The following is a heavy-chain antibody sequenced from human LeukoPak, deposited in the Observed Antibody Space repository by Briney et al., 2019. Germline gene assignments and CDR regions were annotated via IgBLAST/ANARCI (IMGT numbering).Heavy chain of an antibody. D-gene: IGHD6-19*01. V-gene: IGHV3-9*01. CDR1: GFTFDDYA. J-gene: IGHJ4*02. CDR3: AKDIGQWLGKYYFDY. CDR2: ISWNSGSI. Sequence: GRSLRPSCAASGFTFDDYAMHWVRQAPGKGLEWVSGISWNSGSIGYADSVKGRFTISRDNAKNSLYLQMNSLRAEDTALYYCAKDIGQWLGKYYFDYWGQGTLVTVSS.